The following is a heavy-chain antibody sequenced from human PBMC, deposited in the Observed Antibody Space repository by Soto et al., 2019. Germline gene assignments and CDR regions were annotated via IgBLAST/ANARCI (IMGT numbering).Heavy chain of an antibody. CDR2: INSDGSST. J-gene: IGHJ4*02. D-gene: IGHD2-2*01. V-gene: IGHV3-74*01. CDR1: GFTFSSYW. Sequence: EVQLVESGGGLVQPGGSLRLSCAASGFTFSSYWMHWVRQAPGKGLVWVSRINSDGSSTSYADSVKGRFTISRDNAKNALYLQMNSLRAEDTAVYYCARGPHRTHCSSTSCRPTLVDYWGQGTMVTVSS. CDR3: ARGPHRTHCSSTSCRPTLVDY.